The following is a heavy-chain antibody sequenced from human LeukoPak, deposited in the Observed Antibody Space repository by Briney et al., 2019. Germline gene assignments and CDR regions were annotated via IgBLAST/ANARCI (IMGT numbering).Heavy chain of an antibody. D-gene: IGHD1-26*01. CDR3: AKELVGATPS. Sequence: GGSLRLSCAASGFTFNRYNMNWVRRAPGKGLEWVSSISTSSSYIYYADSVRGRFTISRDNAKNSLYLQMNSLRAEDTAVYYCAKELVGATPSWGQGTLVTVSS. CDR1: GFTFNRYN. V-gene: IGHV3-21*01. J-gene: IGHJ5*02. CDR2: ISTSSSYI.